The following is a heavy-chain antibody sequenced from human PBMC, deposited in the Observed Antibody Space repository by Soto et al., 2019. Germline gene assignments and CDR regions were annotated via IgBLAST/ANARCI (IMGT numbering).Heavy chain of an antibody. CDR3: ARVSGYDYYYYYMDV. J-gene: IGHJ6*03. CDR1: GFTFSSYA. V-gene: IGHV3-64*01. D-gene: IGHD5-12*01. Sequence: EVQLVESGGGLVQPGGSLRLSCAASGFTFSSYAMHWVRHAPGKGLEYVSAISSNGGSTYYANSVKGRFTISRDNSKNTLYLQMGSLRAEDMAVYYCARVSGYDYYYYYMDVWGKGTTVTVSS. CDR2: ISSNGGST.